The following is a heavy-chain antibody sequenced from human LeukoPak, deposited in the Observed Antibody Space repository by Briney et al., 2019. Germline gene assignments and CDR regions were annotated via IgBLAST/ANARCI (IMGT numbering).Heavy chain of an antibody. CDR3: AKDPSWFGEFLIDY. D-gene: IGHD3-10*01. CDR2: ISYDGSNK. J-gene: IGHJ4*02. Sequence: GGSLRLSCAASGFTFSSYAMHWVRQAPGKGLEWVAVISYDGSNKYYADSVKGRFTISRDNSKNTLYLQMNSLRAEDTAVYYCAKDPSWFGEFLIDYWGQGTLVTVSS. CDR1: GFTFSSYA. V-gene: IGHV3-30-3*01.